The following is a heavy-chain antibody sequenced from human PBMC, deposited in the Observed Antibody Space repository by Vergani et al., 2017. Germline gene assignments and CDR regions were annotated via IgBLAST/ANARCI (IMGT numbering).Heavy chain of an antibody. Sequence: QVQLVESGGGVVQPGRSLRLSCAASGFTSSSYGMHWVRQAPGKGLEWVAVIWYDGSNKYYADSVKGRFTISRDNSKNTLYLQMNSLRAEDTAVYYCARAPQYSSSCDYWGQGTLVTVSS. CDR2: IWYDGSNK. CDR3: ARAPQYSSSCDY. D-gene: IGHD6-13*01. V-gene: IGHV3-33*01. J-gene: IGHJ4*02. CDR1: GFTSSSYG.